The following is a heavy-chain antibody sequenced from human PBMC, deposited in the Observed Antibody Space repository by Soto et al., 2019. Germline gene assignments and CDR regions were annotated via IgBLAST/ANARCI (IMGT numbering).Heavy chain of an antibody. CDR3: ATSQPGGSGYQALDY. V-gene: IGHV3-33*01. J-gene: IGHJ4*02. Sequence: QVQLVESGGGVVQPGRSLRLSCAASGFTFNNYGIHWVRQPPGKGLEWVAVIWYDGGDTYYADSVKGRFTISRDNSRNTLYLQMNSLRAEDTAVYYCATSQPGGSGYQALDYWGQGTLVTVSS. CDR2: IWYDGGDT. CDR1: GFTFNNYG. D-gene: IGHD3-22*01.